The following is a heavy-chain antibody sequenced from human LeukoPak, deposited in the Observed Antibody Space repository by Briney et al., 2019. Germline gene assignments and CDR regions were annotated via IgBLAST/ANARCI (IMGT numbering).Heavy chain of an antibody. Sequence: GGSLRLSCAASGFTFSSYGMHWVRQAPGKGLEWVAVIWYDGSNKYYADSVKGRFTISRDNSKNTLYLQMNSLRAEDTAVYYCAGLYGDNPAAYYFDYWGQGTLVTVSS. J-gene: IGHJ4*02. CDR2: IWYDGSNK. CDR3: AGLYGDNPAAYYFDY. D-gene: IGHD3-10*02. CDR1: GFTFSSYG. V-gene: IGHV3-33*01.